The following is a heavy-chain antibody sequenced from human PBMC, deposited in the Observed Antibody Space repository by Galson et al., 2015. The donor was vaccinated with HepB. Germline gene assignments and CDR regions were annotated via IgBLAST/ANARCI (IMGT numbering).Heavy chain of an antibody. D-gene: IGHD2-2*01. CDR1: GGTFSSYA. CDR2: IIPILGIA. V-gene: IGHV1-69*04. Sequence: SVKVSCKASGGTFSSYAISWVRQAPGQGLEWMGRIIPILGIANYAQKFQGRVTITADKSTSTAYMELSSLRSEDTAVYYCARAPPKAPAGIDYWGQGTLVTVSS. CDR3: ARAPPKAPAGIDY. J-gene: IGHJ4*02.